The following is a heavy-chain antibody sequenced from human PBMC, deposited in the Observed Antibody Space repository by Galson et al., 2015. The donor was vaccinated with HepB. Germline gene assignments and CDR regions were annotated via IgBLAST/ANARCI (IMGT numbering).Heavy chain of an antibody. V-gene: IGHV3-49*04. J-gene: IGHJ4*02. CDR2: IRGKAYGATA. CDR1: GFTFGDYH. CDR3: ARDRNLDY. Sequence: SLRLSCAASGFTFGDYHLTWVRQAPGKGLEWIGFIRGKAYGATAHYAASVKGRFTISRDDSKSIAYLQMNSLKTEDTAVYYCARDRNLDYWGQGTLVTVSS.